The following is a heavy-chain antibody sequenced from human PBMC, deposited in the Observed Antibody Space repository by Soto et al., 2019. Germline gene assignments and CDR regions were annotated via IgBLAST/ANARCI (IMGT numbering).Heavy chain of an antibody. D-gene: IGHD3-10*01. V-gene: IGHV4-61*01. Sequence: PSETLSLTCTVSGGSVSSGSYYWSWIRQPPGKGLEWIGYIYYSGSTNYNPSLRSRVTISVDTSKNQFSLKLSSVTAADTAVYYCARVREYYGSGSYYLFDYWGQGTLVTVS. CDR1: GGSVSSGSYY. J-gene: IGHJ4*02. CDR3: ARVREYYGSGSYYLFDY. CDR2: IYYSGST.